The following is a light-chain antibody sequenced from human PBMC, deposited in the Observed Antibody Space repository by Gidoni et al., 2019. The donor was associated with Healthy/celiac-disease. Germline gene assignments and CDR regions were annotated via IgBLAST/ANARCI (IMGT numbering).Light chain of an antibody. CDR1: QSVSSSY. CDR3: QQYGSSF. V-gene: IGKV3-20*01. J-gene: IGKJ2*01. Sequence: EIVLTQSPGTLSLSPGERATLSCRASQSVSSSYLAWYQQKPGQAPRLLIYGASSRATGIPDRFSGSGSGTDFTLTISRLEPEDFAVYYCQQYGSSFFGQXTKLEIK. CDR2: GAS.